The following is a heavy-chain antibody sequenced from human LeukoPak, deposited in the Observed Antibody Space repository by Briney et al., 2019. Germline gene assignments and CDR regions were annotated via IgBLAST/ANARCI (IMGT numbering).Heavy chain of an antibody. V-gene: IGHV3-21*01. Sequence: GGSLRLSCAASGLTFSSYSMNWVRQAPGEGLEWVSSIISSSSHIYYADSVGGRLTISRDNGKNSPYLQVNSLRADDTAVYYCAKDRTCGSGSYSAFDIWGQGTMVTVSS. CDR2: IISSSSHI. D-gene: IGHD3-10*01. CDR3: AKDRTCGSGSYSAFDI. CDR1: GLTFSSYS. J-gene: IGHJ3*02.